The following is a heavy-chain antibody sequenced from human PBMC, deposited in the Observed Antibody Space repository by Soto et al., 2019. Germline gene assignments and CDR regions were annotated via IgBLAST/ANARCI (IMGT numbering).Heavy chain of an antibody. CDR3: VRRSTNHYPDY. CDR1: GFTFSDHY. Sequence: EVQLVESGGALVQPGGSLRLSCAASGFTFSDHYMDWVRQAPGKGLEWIGRSRNTANSDTTEYAASVKGRFTLSSDGSKNLLILQMNSLQTEDTAVYYCVRRSTNHYPDYWGQGALVTVSS. V-gene: IGHV3-72*01. D-gene: IGHD2-2*01. J-gene: IGHJ4*02. CDR2: SRNTANSDTT.